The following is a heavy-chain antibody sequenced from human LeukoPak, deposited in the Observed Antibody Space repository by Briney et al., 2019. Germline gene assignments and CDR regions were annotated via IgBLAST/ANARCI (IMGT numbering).Heavy chain of an antibody. Sequence: ASVKVSCKASGYTFTSYDINWVRQATGQGLEWMGWMNPNSGNTGYAQKFQGRVTMTRNTSISTAYMELSSLRSEDTAVYYCARGYDTLPDAFDIXXXGTMVTVSS. J-gene: IGHJ3*02. CDR1: GYTFTSYD. CDR2: MNPNSGNT. CDR3: ARGYDTLPDAFDI. D-gene: IGHD3-9*01. V-gene: IGHV1-8*01.